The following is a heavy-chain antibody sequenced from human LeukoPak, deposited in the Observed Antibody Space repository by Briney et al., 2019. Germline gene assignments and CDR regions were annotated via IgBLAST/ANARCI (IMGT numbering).Heavy chain of an antibody. CDR3: ARDAYGDYLDAFDI. Sequence: ASVKVSCKASGYTFTGYYMHWVRQAPGQGLEWMGRINPNSGGTNHAQKFQGRVTMTRDTSISTAYMELSRLRSDDTAVYYCARDAYGDYLDAFDIWGQGTMVTVSS. J-gene: IGHJ3*02. D-gene: IGHD4-17*01. CDR2: INPNSGGT. V-gene: IGHV1-2*06. CDR1: GYTFTGYY.